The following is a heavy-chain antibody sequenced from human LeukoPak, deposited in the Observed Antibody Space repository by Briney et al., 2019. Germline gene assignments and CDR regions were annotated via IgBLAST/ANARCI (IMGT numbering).Heavy chain of an antibody. CDR1: GFTFSSYA. D-gene: IGHD2-21*01. Sequence: PGGSLRLSCAASGFTFSSYAMHWVRQAPGKGLEWVAVISYDGSNKYYADSVKGRFTISRDNSKDTLYLQMNSLRAEDTAVYYCAREILRPPYCGGDCYSFLPDYWGQGTLVTVSS. CDR3: AREILRPPYCGGDCYSFLPDY. J-gene: IGHJ4*02. V-gene: IGHV3-30-3*01. CDR2: ISYDGSNK.